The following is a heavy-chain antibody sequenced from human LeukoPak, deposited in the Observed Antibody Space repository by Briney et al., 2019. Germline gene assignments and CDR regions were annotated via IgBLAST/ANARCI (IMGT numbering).Heavy chain of an antibody. D-gene: IGHD2-2*01. CDR2: INHSGST. CDR3: ARRNKYQLLLLPERYGMDV. J-gene: IGHJ6*02. CDR1: GGSFSGYY. Sequence: SETLSLTCAVYGGSFSGYYWSWIRQPPGKGLEWIGEINHSGSTNYNPSLKSRVTISVDTSKNQFSLKLSSVPAADTAVYYCARRNKYQLLLLPERYGMDVWGQGTTVTVSS. V-gene: IGHV4-34*01.